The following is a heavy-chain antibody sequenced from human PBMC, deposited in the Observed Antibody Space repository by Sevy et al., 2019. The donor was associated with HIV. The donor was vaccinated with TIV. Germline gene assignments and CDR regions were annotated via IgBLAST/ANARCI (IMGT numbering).Heavy chain of an antibody. CDR1: GGSISSSDNY. D-gene: IGHD3-10*01. Sequence: SETLSLTCTVSGGSISSSDNYWGWIRQPPGKGLDWIASSYYSGSTYYNPSLKSRVTISVDTSKNQFSLKLRSVTAAETAVYYWARRRVADYYGSGTPPLVNGPFDIWGQGTMVTVSS. CDR3: ARRRVADYYGSGTPPLVNGPFDI. J-gene: IGHJ3*02. V-gene: IGHV4-39*01. CDR2: SYYSGST.